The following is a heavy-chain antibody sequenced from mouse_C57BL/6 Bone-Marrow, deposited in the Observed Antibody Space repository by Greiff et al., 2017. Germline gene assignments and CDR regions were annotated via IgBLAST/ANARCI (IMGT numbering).Heavy chain of an antibody. J-gene: IGHJ4*01. V-gene: IGHV5-16*01. Sequence: EVQRVESEGGLVQPGSSMKLSCTASGFTFSDYYMAWVRQVPEKGLEWVANINYDGSSTYYLDSLKSRFIISRDNARNILYLQMSSLKSEDTATXYCARDGGYYNAMDYWGQGTSVTVSS. CDR3: ARDGGYYNAMDY. CDR1: GFTFSDYY. D-gene: IGHD2-2*01. CDR2: INYDGSST.